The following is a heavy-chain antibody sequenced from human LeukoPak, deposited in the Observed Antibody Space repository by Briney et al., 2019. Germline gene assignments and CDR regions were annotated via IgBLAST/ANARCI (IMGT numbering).Heavy chain of an antibody. Sequence: NTSETLSLTCAVYGGSFSGYYWSWIRQPPGKGLEWIGEINHSGSTNYNPSLKSRVTISVDTSKNQFSLKLSSVTAADTAVYYCARGRRVATKNFVYWGQGTLVTVSS. CDR2: INHSGST. CDR3: ARGRRVATKNFVY. J-gene: IGHJ4*02. CDR1: GGSFSGYY. V-gene: IGHV4-34*01. D-gene: IGHD5-12*01.